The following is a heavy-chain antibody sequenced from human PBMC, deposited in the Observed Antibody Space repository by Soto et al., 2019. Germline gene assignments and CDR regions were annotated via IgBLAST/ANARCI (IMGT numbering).Heavy chain of an antibody. CDR1: GFTFSSYA. CDR3: ARDDFGELLDHPLYYYYGMDV. Sequence: GGSLRLSCAASGFTFSSYAMHWVRQAPGKGLEWVAVISYDGSNKYYADSVKGRFTISRDNSKNTLYLQMNSLRAEDTAVYYCARDDFGELLDHPLYYYYGMDVWGQGTTVTVSS. CDR2: ISYDGSNK. J-gene: IGHJ6*02. D-gene: IGHD3-10*01. V-gene: IGHV3-30-3*01.